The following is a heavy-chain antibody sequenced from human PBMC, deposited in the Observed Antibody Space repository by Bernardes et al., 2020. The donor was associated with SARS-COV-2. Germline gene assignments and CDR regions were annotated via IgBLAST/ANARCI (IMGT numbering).Heavy chain of an antibody. V-gene: IGHV3-33*01. CDR2: IWYDGSNK. Sequence: GGSLRLSCAASGFTFRSYGMHWVRQAPGKGLEWVAVIWYDGSNKYYADSVKGRFTISRDNSKNTLYLQMNSLRAEDTAVYYCAREGLYGGNSGALDYWGQENLVTVAA. CDR3: AREGLYGGNSGALDY. J-gene: IGHJ4*02. CDR1: GFTFRSYG. D-gene: IGHD4-17*01.